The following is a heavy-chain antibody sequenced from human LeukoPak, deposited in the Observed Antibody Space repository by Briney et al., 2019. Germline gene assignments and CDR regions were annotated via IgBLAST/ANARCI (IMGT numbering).Heavy chain of an antibody. CDR2: ISGSGGST. Sequence: GGSLRLSCAASGFIFSSYAMSWVRQGPGKGLEWVSAISGSGGSTYYADSVKGRFTISRDNSKNTLYLQMNSLRAEDTAVYYCAKDRAPAPSITIFGVVIDPFDYWGQGTLVTVSS. D-gene: IGHD3-3*01. CDR3: AKDRAPAPSITIFGVVIDPFDY. J-gene: IGHJ4*02. CDR1: GFIFSSYA. V-gene: IGHV3-23*01.